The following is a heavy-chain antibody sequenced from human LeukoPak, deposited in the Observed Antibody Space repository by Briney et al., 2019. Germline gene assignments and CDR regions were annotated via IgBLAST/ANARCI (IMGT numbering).Heavy chain of an antibody. Sequence: SETLSLTCAVYGGSFSGCYWSWIRQPPGKGLEWIGEINHSGSTNYNPSLKSRVTISVDTSKNQFSLKLSSVTAADTAVYYCARANYDFWSGYYSPLDYWGQGTLVTVSS. J-gene: IGHJ4*02. V-gene: IGHV4-34*01. CDR2: INHSGST. D-gene: IGHD3-3*01. CDR3: ARANYDFWSGYYSPLDY. CDR1: GGSFSGCY.